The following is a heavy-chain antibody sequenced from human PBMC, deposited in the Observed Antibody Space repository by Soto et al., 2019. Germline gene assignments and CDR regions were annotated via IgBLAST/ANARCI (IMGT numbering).Heavy chain of an antibody. J-gene: IGHJ3*02. Sequence: QVQLQESGPGLVKPSETLSLTCTVSGGSISSYYWSWIRQPPGKGLEWIGYIYYSGSTNYNPSLRSRVTLSVDTSTNQFSLKLSSVTAADTAVYYCARRYGSFFDIWGQGTMVTVSS. CDR2: IYYSGST. CDR3: ARRYGSFFDI. V-gene: IGHV4-59*08. D-gene: IGHD3-10*01. CDR1: GGSISSYY.